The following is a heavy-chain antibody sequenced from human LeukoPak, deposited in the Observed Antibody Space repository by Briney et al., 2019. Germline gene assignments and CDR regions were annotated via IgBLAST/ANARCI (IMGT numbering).Heavy chain of an antibody. Sequence: ASVKVSCKVSGYTLTELSMHWVRQAPGKGLEWMGGFDPEDGETIYAQKFQGRVTMTEDTSTDTAYMELSSLRSEDTAVYYCATGLIERELAPGDIWGQGTMVTVSS. J-gene: IGHJ3*02. D-gene: IGHD1-26*01. V-gene: IGHV1-24*01. CDR1: GYTLTELS. CDR3: ATGLIERELAPGDI. CDR2: FDPEDGET.